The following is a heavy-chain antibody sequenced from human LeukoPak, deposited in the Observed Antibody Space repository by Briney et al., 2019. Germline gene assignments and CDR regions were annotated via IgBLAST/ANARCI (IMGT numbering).Heavy chain of an antibody. J-gene: IGHJ4*02. V-gene: IGHV3-30*18. D-gene: IGHD1-26*01. CDR1: GFTFSSYG. CDR3: AKEEQVGAFDY. CDR2: ISYDGSNK. Sequence: PGRSLRLSCAASGFTFSSYGMHWVRQAPGEGLEWVAAISYDGSNKYYADSVKGRFTISRDNSKNTLYLQMNSLRAEDTAVYYCAKEEQVGAFDYWGRGTLVTVSS.